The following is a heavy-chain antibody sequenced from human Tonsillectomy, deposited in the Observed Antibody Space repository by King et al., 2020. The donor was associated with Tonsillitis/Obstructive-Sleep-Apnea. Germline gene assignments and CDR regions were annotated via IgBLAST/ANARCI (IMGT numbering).Heavy chain of an antibody. CDR1: GGSISSGGYY. J-gene: IGHJ2*01. V-gene: IGHV4-31*03. CDR2: MYYSGST. CDR3: ARTSLYWYFDL. Sequence: LQLQESGPGLVKPSQTLSLTCTVSGGSISSGGYYWSWIRPHPGKGLEWIGYMYYSGSTYYNPSLKSRVTISVDTSKNQFSLKLSSVTAADTAVYFCARTSLYWYFDLWGRGTLVTVSS.